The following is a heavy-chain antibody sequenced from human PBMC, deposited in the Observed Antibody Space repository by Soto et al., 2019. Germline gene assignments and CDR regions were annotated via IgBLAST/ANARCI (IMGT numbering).Heavy chain of an antibody. J-gene: IGHJ6*02. D-gene: IGHD3-10*01. CDR1: GYTFTSYG. Sequence: ASVKVSCKASGYTFTSYGVSWVRQAPGQGLEWMGWISAYNGNTIYAQKLQGRVTMTTDTSTSTAYMELRSLRSDDTAVYYCASSLWVGDPPAPYYDYGMDVWG. CDR2: ISAYNGNT. CDR3: ASSLWVGDPPAPYYDYGMDV. V-gene: IGHV1-18*04.